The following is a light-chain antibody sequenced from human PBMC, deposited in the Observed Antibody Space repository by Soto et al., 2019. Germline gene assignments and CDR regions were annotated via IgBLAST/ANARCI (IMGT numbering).Light chain of an antibody. Sequence: EVVLTQSPVTLSMSPGDSATLSCRASQSVSDNFAWYQQKPGQARRLLIYGASTRDTGIPARFSGSGSGTEFTLTISSLQSEDFAVYYRQQYNDWPITFGQATRLEIK. CDR1: QSVSDN. CDR2: GAS. V-gene: IGKV3-15*01. J-gene: IGKJ5*01. CDR3: QQYNDWPIT.